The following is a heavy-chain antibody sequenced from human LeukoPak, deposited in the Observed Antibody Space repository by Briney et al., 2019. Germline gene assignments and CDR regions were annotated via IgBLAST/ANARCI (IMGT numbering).Heavy chain of an antibody. J-gene: IGHJ4*02. D-gene: IGHD2-15*01. Sequence: GGSLRLSCTASGFTLGDYAMSWFRQAPGKGLEWVGFIRSKAYGGTTEYAASVKGRFTISRDDSKSIAYLQMNSLKTEDTAVYYCTRVGYCSGGSCYEKPLDYWGQGTLVTVSS. CDR2: IRSKAYGGTT. V-gene: IGHV3-49*03. CDR1: GFTLGDYA. CDR3: TRVGYCSGGSCYEKPLDY.